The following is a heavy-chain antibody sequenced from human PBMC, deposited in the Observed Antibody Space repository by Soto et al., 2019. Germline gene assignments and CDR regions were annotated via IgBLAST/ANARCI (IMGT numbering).Heavy chain of an antibody. CDR1: GFTFSSYA. Sequence: GGSLRLSCAASGFTFSSYAMHWVRQAPGKGLEWVAVISYDGSNKYYADSVKGRFTISRDNSKNTLYLQMNSLRAEDTAVYYCARVLQWLAIPAPFDYRGQGTLVTVSS. CDR2: ISYDGSNK. CDR3: ARVLQWLAIPAPFDY. D-gene: IGHD6-19*01. V-gene: IGHV3-30-3*01. J-gene: IGHJ4*02.